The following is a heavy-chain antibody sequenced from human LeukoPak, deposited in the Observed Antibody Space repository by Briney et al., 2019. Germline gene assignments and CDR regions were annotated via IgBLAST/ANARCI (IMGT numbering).Heavy chain of an antibody. J-gene: IGHJ4*02. CDR3: AKAWSYCSSTSCSAPGY. CDR2: IRYDGSNK. Sequence: GESLRLSCAASGFTFSSYGMHWVRQAPGKGLEWVAFIRYDGSNKYYADSVKGRFTISRDNSKNTLYLQMSSLRAEDTAVYYCAKAWSYCSSTSCSAPGYWGQGTLVTVSP. V-gene: IGHV3-30*02. D-gene: IGHD2-2*01. CDR1: GFTFSSYG.